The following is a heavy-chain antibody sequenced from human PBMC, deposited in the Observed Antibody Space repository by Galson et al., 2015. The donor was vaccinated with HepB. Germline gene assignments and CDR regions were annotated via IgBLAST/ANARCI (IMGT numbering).Heavy chain of an antibody. J-gene: IGHJ6*02. V-gene: IGHV3-23*01. Sequence: SLRLSCAASGFTFSSYAMSWVRQAPGKGLEWVSAISGSGGSTYYADSVKGRFTISRDNSKNTLYLQMNSLRAEDTAVYYCAKVAVDYYGSGSYPFPMDVWGQGTTVTVSS. D-gene: IGHD3-10*01. CDR3: AKVAVDYYGSGSYPFPMDV. CDR1: GFTFSSYA. CDR2: ISGSGGST.